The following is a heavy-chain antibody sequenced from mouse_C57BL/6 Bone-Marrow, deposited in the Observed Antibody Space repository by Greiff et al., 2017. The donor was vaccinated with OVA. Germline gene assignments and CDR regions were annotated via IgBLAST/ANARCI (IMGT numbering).Heavy chain of an antibody. CDR3: ARGRYGSPWFAY. V-gene: IGHV14-3*01. J-gene: IGHJ3*01. CDR2: IDPANGNT. CDR1: GFNIKNTY. D-gene: IGHD1-1*01. Sequence: VQLKESVAELVRPGASVKLSCTASGFNIKNTYMHWVKQRPEQGLEWIGRIDPANGNTKYAPKFQGKATITADTSSNTASLQLSSLTSEDTAIYYCARGRYGSPWFAYWGQGTLVTVSA.